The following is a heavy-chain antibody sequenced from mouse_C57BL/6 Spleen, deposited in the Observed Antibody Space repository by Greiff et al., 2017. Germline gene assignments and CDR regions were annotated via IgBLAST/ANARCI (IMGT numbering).Heavy chain of an antibody. D-gene: IGHD1-1*01. CDR2: ISYDGSN. J-gene: IGHJ1*03. V-gene: IGHV3-6*01. Sequence: ESGPGLVKPSQSLSLTCPVTGYSIPSVYYWNWIRQFPGNKLEWMGYISYDGSNNYNPSLKNRIPSNRNTSKNQCFLKLNSVTTEDTAKYYGASPLYYGSSHGYFDVWGTGTTVTVSS. CDR3: ASPLYYGSSHGYFDV. CDR1: GYSIPSVYY.